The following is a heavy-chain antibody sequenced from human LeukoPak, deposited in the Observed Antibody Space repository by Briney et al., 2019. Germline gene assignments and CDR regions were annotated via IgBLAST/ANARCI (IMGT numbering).Heavy chain of an antibody. Sequence: GASVKVSCKASGYTFTNYGISWVRQAPGLGLEWMGWISAYNGNTNYAQKVQGRVTMTTDTSTSTAYMELRSLRFDDTAVYYCARDQSVRLLQTSSTYFKHVFAIWGQGSMVTVSS. CDR2: ISAYNGNT. D-gene: IGHD6-13*01. CDR1: GYTFTNYG. J-gene: IGHJ3*02. CDR3: ARDQSVRLLQTSSTYFKHVFAI. V-gene: IGHV1-18*01.